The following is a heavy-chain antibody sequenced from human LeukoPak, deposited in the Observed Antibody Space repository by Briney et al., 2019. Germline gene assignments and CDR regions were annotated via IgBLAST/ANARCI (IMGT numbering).Heavy chain of an antibody. D-gene: IGHD4-17*01. Sequence: ASVKVSCKASGYTFTSYGINWVRQAPGQGLEWMGWISGYNGNTNYAQKLQGRVTMTTDTSTSTAYMELSSLRSEDTAVYYCARVYGDSSFDYWGQGTLVTVSS. V-gene: IGHV1-18*01. CDR2: ISGYNGNT. CDR1: GYTFTSYG. CDR3: ARVYGDSSFDY. J-gene: IGHJ4*02.